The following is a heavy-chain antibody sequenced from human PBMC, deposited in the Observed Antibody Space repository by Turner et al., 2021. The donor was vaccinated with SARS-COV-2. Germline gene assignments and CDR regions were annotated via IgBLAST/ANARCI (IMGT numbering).Heavy chain of an antibody. V-gene: IGHV4-39*01. CDR3: ANPVVVTATPNYYGMDV. D-gene: IGHD2-21*02. CDR1: GGSISSSIFH. J-gene: IGHJ6*02. Sequence: LQLQESGPGLVKPSETRALTCTVPGGSISSSIFHWGWIRRPPGEGLAGVGEIYYSGSTSYNPSLTSRVTISVDTSKNQFSLKLGSVTAADTAVYYCANPVVVTATPNYYGMDVWGQGTTVTVSS. CDR2: IYYSGST.